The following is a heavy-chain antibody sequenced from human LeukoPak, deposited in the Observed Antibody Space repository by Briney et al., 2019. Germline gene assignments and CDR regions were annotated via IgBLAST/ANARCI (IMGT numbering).Heavy chain of an antibody. CDR2: INPNSGGT. D-gene: IGHD6-13*01. J-gene: IGHJ3*02. CDR3: AREGQQLVLFAFDI. CDR1: GYTFTSYG. Sequence: ASVKVSCKASGYTFTSYGISWVRQAPGQGLEWMGWINPNSGGTNYAQKFQGRVTMTRDTSISTAYMELSRLRSDDTAVYYCAREGQQLVLFAFDIWGQGTMVTVSS. V-gene: IGHV1-2*02.